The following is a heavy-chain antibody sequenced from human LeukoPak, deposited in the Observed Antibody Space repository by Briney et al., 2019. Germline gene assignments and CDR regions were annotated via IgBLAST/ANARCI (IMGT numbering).Heavy chain of an antibody. CDR1: GFTFSSYG. J-gene: IGHJ4*02. CDR2: IWYDGSNK. CDR3: ATSYYGDYSYFDY. D-gene: IGHD4-17*01. V-gene: IGHV3-33*08. Sequence: SGGSLRLSCAASGFTFSSYGMHWVRQAPGKGLEWVAVIWYDGSNKYYADSVKGRFTISRDNSKNTLYLQMNSLRAEDTAVYYCATSYYGDYSYFDYWGQGTLVTVSS.